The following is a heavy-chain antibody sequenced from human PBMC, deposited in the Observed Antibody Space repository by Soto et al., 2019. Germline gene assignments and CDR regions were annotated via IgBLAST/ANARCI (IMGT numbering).Heavy chain of an antibody. J-gene: IGHJ3*02. V-gene: IGHV1-3*01. D-gene: IGHD4-17*01. Sequence: GASVKVSCKASGYTFTSYAMHWVRQAPGQRLEWMGWINAGNGNTKYSQKFQGRVTITRDTSASTAYMELSSLRSEDTAVYYCARDLDGDYFGNAFDIWGQGTMVTVSS. CDR1: GYTFTSYA. CDR3: ARDLDGDYFGNAFDI. CDR2: INAGNGNT.